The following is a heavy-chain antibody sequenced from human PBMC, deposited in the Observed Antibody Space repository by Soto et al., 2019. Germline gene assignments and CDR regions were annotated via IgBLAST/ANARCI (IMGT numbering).Heavy chain of an antibody. CDR1: GGTFSSYA. CDR3: ARLGSMVMRGGVDC. D-gene: IGHD5-18*01. Sequence: QVQLVQSGAEVKKPGSSVKVSCKASGGTFSSYAISWVRQAPGQGLEWMGGIIPIFGTANYAQKFQGRVTITEDECTSPAYTERSSLRSEDTAVYYWARLGSMVMRGGVDCWGKGTLVTVSS. CDR2: IIPIFGTA. V-gene: IGHV1-69*12. J-gene: IGHJ4*02.